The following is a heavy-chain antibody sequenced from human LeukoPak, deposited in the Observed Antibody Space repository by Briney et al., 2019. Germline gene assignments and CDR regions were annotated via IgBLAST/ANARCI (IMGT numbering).Heavy chain of an antibody. D-gene: IGHD3-16*01. CDR2: IIPIFGTA. Sequence: GASVKVSCKASGGTFSSYAISWVRQAPGQGLEWMGGIIPIFGTANYAQKFQGRVTITADESTSTAYMELSSLRSEDTAVYYCARVARGERPHRDYYYMDVWGKGTTVTVSS. J-gene: IGHJ6*03. V-gene: IGHV1-69*13. CDR3: ARVARGERPHRDYYYMDV. CDR1: GGTFSSYA.